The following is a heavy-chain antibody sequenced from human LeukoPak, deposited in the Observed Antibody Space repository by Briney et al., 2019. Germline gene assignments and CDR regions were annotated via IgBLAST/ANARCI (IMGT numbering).Heavy chain of an antibody. CDR1: GGSFSGYY. CDR3: ARDPLAGWFYYGMDV. D-gene: IGHD3-10*01. V-gene: IGHV4-34*01. J-gene: IGHJ6*02. Sequence: PSETLSLTCAVYGGSFSGYYWSWIRQPPGKGLEWIGEINHSGSTNYNPSLKSRVTISVDTSKNQFSLMLSSVTAADTAVYYCARDPLAGWFYYGMDVWGQGTTVTASS. CDR2: INHSGST.